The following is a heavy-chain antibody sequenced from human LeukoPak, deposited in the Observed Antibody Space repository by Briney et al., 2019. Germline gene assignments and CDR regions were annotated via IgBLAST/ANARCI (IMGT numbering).Heavy chain of an antibody. CDR1: GFTFDDYA. CDR2: ISWNSGSI. J-gene: IGHJ4*02. Sequence: PGGSLRLSCAASGFTFDDYAMHWVRQAPGKGLEWVSGISWNSGSIGYADSVKGRFTISRDNAKNSLYLQMNSLRAEDTALYYCATHSYYYGSGSYPHYLDYWGQGTLVTVSS. V-gene: IGHV3-9*01. D-gene: IGHD3-10*01. CDR3: ATHSYYYGSGSYPHYLDY.